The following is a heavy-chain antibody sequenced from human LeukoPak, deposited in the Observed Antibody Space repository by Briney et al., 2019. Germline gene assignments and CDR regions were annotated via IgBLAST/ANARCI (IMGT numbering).Heavy chain of an antibody. V-gene: IGHV5-51*01. J-gene: IGHJ4*02. CDR2: IYPGDSDT. CDR3: ARRSYDFWSGYLFDY. Sequence: EESLKISCKGSGYSFTSYWIGWVRQMPGKGLEWMGIIYPGDSDTRYSPSFQGQVTISADKSISTAYLQWSSLKASDTAMYYCARRSYDFWSGYLFDYWGQGTLVTVSS. D-gene: IGHD3-3*01. CDR1: GYSFTSYW.